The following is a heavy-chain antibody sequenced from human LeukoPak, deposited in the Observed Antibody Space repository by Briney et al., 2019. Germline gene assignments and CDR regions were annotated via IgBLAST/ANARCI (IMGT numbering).Heavy chain of an antibody. V-gene: IGHV4-4*07. CDR2: IYTSGST. D-gene: IGHD3-10*01. Sequence: PSETLSLTCTVSGGSISSYYWSWIRQPAGKGLEWIGRIYTSGSTNYNPSLKSRVTMSVDTSKNQFSLKLSSVTAADTAVYYCARSHMVRYHPNKYNWFDPWGQGTLVTVSS. J-gene: IGHJ5*02. CDR1: GGSISSYY. CDR3: ARSHMVRYHPNKYNWFDP.